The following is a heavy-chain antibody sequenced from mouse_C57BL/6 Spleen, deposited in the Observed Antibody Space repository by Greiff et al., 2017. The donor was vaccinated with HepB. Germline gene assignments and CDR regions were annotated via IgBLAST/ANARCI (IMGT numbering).Heavy chain of an antibody. V-gene: IGHV1-52*01. D-gene: IGHD2-5*01. Sequence: QVQLQQPGAELVRPGSSVKLSCKASGYTFTSYWMHWVKQRPIQGLEWIGNIDPSDSETHYNQKFKDKATLTVDKSSSTAYMQLSSLTSEDSAVYYCARRSSYYSNYLWYFDVWGTGTTVTVSS. CDR2: IDPSDSET. CDR3: ARRSSYYSNYLWYFDV. J-gene: IGHJ1*03. CDR1: GYTFTSYW.